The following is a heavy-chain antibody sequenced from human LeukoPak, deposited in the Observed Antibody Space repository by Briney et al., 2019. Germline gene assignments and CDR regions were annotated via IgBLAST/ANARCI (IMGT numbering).Heavy chain of an antibody. CDR2: MNPNSGDT. V-gene: IGHV1-8*01. Sequence: ASVTVSFKASGYTFTSYDINWVRQAPGQGPEWMGWMNPNSGDTGYAQKFQGRVTMTRDTSITTAYLELSSLRSEDTAVYYCARSAFGSGVYFDSWGQGTLVTVSS. J-gene: IGHJ4*02. CDR1: GYTFTSYD. CDR3: ARSAFGSGVYFDS. D-gene: IGHD3-10*01.